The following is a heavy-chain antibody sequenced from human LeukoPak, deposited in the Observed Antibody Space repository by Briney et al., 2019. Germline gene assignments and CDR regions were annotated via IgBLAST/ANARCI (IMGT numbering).Heavy chain of an antibody. CDR1: GGSISSGSYY. CDR2: IYTSGST. D-gene: IGHD5-12*01. J-gene: IGHJ4*02. Sequence: SQTLSLTCTVSGGSISSGSYYWSWIRQPAGTGLEWIGRIYTSGSTNYNPSLKSRVTISVDTSKNQFSLKLSSVTAADTAVYYCARAASGYDWGYFDYWGQGTLVTVSS. CDR3: ARAASGYDWGYFDY. V-gene: IGHV4-61*02.